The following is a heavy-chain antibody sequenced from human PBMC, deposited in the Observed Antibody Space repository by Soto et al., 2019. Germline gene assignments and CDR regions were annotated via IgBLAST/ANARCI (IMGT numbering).Heavy chain of an antibody. D-gene: IGHD4-17*01. Sequence: SETLSLTCTVSVGSISTTGYYWGWIRQPPGKGLEWIGNIYYSGSTYYNQSLKSRLTISVDTSKNQFSLKLSSVTAADTAVYFCARQMDYGGIDYWGPGTLVTVSS. CDR2: IYYSGST. J-gene: IGHJ4*02. CDR3: ARQMDYGGIDY. CDR1: VGSISTTGYY. V-gene: IGHV4-39*01.